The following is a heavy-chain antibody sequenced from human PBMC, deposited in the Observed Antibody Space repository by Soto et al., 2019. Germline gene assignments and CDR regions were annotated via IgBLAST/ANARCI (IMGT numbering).Heavy chain of an antibody. D-gene: IGHD5-18*01. CDR3: VKISGYSYGYCWFHP. V-gene: IGHV3-23*01. Sequence: EVQLLESGGGLVQPGGSLRLSCAASGFTFSSYAMSWVRQAPGKGLEWVSAISGSGGSTYYADSVKGRFTISRDNSKNTLYLQMTSLRAEDRAVYCCVKISGYSYGYCWFHPWGQGTLVTVSS. J-gene: IGHJ5*02. CDR1: GFTFSSYA. CDR2: ISGSGGST.